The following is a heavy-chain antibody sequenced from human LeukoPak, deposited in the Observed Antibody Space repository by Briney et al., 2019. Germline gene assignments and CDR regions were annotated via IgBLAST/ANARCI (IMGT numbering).Heavy chain of an antibody. CDR2: IKQDGSAK. D-gene: IGHD7-27*01. V-gene: IGHV3-7*01. CDR1: GFTFSSHW. J-gene: IGHJ4*02. CDR3: ARDGPSVGIDF. Sequence: GGSLRLSCAASGFTFSSHWMSWVRQAPGKGLEWVANIKQDGSAKYYVDSVRGRFTISRDNAKTSLYLQMNSLRAEGTAVYYCARDGPSVGIDFWGQGALVTVSS.